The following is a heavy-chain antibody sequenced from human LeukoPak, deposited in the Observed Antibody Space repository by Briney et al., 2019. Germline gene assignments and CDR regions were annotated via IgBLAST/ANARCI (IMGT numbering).Heavy chain of an antibody. Sequence: ASVKVSCKASGYTFTGYYMHWVRQAPGQGLEWMGRLNPHSGGTNYAQKFQGRVTMTRETSISTAYMELIRLRSDDTAVYYCARGAGTDFDYWGQGTLVTVSS. CDR3: ARGAGTDFDY. CDR1: GYTFTGYY. V-gene: IGHV1-2*06. J-gene: IGHJ4*02. CDR2: LNPHSGGT.